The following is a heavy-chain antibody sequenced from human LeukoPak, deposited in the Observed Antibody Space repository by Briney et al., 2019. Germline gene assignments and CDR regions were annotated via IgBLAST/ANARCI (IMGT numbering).Heavy chain of an antibody. V-gene: IGHV3-21*01. Sequence: GGSLRLSCAASGFTFSSYSMNWVRQAPGKGLEWVSSISSSSSYIYYADSVKGRFTISRDNAKNSLYLQMNSLGAEDTAVYYCARDYIPGYCSSTSCYPDYWGQGTLVTVSS. J-gene: IGHJ4*02. D-gene: IGHD2-2*01. CDR3: ARDYIPGYCSSTSCYPDY. CDR2: ISSSSSYI. CDR1: GFTFSSYS.